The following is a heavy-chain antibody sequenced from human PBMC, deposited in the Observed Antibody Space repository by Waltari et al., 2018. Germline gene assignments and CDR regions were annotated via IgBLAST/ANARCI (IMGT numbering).Heavy chain of an antibody. CDR3: AGWARYYDSSGYYESAFDY. CDR2: IHTSGST. Sequence: QVQLQESGPGLVKPSETLSLTCTVSGGSISSYYWSWIRQPPGKGLEWIGYIHTSGSTNCNPSLKSRVTMSVDTSKNQFSLKLSSVTAADTAVYYCAGWARYYDSSGYYESAFDYWGQGTLVTVSS. J-gene: IGHJ4*02. CDR1: GGSISSYY. D-gene: IGHD3-22*01. V-gene: IGHV4-4*09.